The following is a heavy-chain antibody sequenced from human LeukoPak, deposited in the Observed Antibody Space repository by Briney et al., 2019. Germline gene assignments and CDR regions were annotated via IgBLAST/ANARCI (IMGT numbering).Heavy chain of an antibody. CDR1: GYTLTELS. Sequence: GASVKVSCKVSGYTLTELSMHWVRQAPGKGLEWMGGFDPEDGETIYAQKFQGRVTMTEDTSTDTAYMELSSLRSEDTAVYYCATDDSVRGWFDPWGQGTLVTVSP. D-gene: IGHD2-21*01. V-gene: IGHV1-24*01. CDR3: ATDDSVRGWFDP. J-gene: IGHJ5*02. CDR2: FDPEDGET.